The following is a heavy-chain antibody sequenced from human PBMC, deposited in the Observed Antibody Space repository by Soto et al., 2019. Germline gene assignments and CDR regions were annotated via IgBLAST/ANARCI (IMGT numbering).Heavy chain of an antibody. CDR1: GFTFSSYW. D-gene: IGHD2-15*01. V-gene: IGHV3-7*01. CDR2: IKQDGSEK. J-gene: IGHJ3*02. CDR3: AREEDIVVVVADPSGAFDI. Sequence: GGSLRLSCAASGFTFSSYWMSWVRQATGKGLEWVANIKQDGSEKYYVDSAKGRFTISRDNAKNSLYLQMNSLRAEDTAVYYCAREEDIVVVVADPSGAFDIWGQGTMVTV.